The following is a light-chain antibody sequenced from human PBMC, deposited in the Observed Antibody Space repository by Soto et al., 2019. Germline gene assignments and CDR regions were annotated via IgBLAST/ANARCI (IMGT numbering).Light chain of an antibody. CDR1: QSISSW. Sequence: DLQMTQSPSTLSSSLGDSVTITCRASQSISSWLAWYQQKTGKAPKLLIYDDSSLESGVPSRLSGSGSGTELNLTISRLQPDDFATYYCQQYNSYFWTFGQGTKVDIK. J-gene: IGKJ1*01. V-gene: IGKV1-5*01. CDR2: DDS. CDR3: QQYNSYFWT.